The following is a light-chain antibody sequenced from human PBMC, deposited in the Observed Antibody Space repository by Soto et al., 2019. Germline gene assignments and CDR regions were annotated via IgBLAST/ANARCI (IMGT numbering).Light chain of an antibody. CDR3: SSYTSTSTLDV. V-gene: IGLV2-14*01. J-gene: IGLJ1*01. CDR1: SSDIGFYNS. Sequence: QSVLTQPASVSGSPGQSITISCTGTSSDIGFYNSVSWYQQHPGKAPKLMIYEVSNRPSGVSDRFSASKSGNTASLTISGLQAEDEADYYCSSYTSTSTLDVFGTGTKVTVL. CDR2: EVS.